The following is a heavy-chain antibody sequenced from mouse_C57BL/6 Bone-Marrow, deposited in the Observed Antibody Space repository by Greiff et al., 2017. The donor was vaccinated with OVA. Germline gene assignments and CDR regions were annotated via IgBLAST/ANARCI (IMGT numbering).Heavy chain of an antibody. D-gene: IGHD1-1*01. J-gene: IGHJ4*01. V-gene: IGHV1-53*01. CDR2: IIPSNGGT. CDR1: GYTFTSYW. CDR3: ARYLYGSREDY. Sequence: QVQLQQPGTELVKPGASVKLSCKASGYTFTSYWMHWVKQRPGQGLEWIGNIIPSNGGTNYNEKFKSKATLTVDKSSSTAYMQLSSLTSEDSAIYYCARYLYGSREDYWGQGTSVTVSS.